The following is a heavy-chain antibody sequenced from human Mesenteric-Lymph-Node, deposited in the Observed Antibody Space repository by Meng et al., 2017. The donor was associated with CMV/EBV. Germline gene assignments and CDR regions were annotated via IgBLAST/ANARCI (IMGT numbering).Heavy chain of an antibody. CDR2: IRFKSSGGTT. Sequence: GESLKISCAASGFTFSSYAMSWVRQAPGKGLEWVGFIRFKSSGGTTDYAAPVKGRFTISRDDSKNTLYLQMNSLKTEDTAVYYCTTDYSTMTTVAFFDYWGQGTLVTVSS. D-gene: IGHD4-23*01. V-gene: IGHV3-15*01. CDR3: TTDYSTMTTVAFFDY. CDR1: GFTFSSYA. J-gene: IGHJ4*02.